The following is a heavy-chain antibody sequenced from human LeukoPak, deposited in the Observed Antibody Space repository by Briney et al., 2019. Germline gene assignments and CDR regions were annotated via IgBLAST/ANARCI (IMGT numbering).Heavy chain of an antibody. CDR1: GGSFSGYY. D-gene: IGHD3-9*01. J-gene: IGHJ4*02. CDR2: INHSGST. CDR3: ARGRGYDILTGYFRFDY. V-gene: IGHV4-34*01. Sequence: SETLSLTCAVYGGSFSGYYWSWILQPPGKGLEWIGEINHSGSTNYNPSLKSRVTISVDTSKNQFSLKLSSVTAADTAVYYCARGRGYDILTGYFRFDYWGQGTLVTVSS.